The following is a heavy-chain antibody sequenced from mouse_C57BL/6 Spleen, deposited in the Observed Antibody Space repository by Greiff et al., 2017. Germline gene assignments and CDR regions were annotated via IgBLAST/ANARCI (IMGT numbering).Heavy chain of an antibody. Sequence: QVQLKESGAELARPGASVKLSCKASGYTFTSYGISWVKQRTGQGLEWIGEIYPRSGNTYYNEKFKGKATLTADKSSSTAYMELRSLTSEDSAVYFCARSYYYGSSSYYYAMDYWGQGTSVTVSS. V-gene: IGHV1-81*01. CDR1: GYTFTSYG. CDR2: IYPRSGNT. J-gene: IGHJ4*01. CDR3: ARSYYYGSSSYYYAMDY. D-gene: IGHD1-1*01.